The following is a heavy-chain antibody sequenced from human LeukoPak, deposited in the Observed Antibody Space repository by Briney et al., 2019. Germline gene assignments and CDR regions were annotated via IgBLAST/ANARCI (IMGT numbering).Heavy chain of an antibody. D-gene: IGHD3-3*01. V-gene: IGHV1-18*01. Sequence: PGASVKVSCKASGYTFTSYGISWVRQAPGQGLEWMGWISAYNGNTNYAQKLQGRVTMTTDTSTSTAYMELSSLRSEDTAVYYCAREQRGRFLEWLGFDYWGQGTLVTVSS. J-gene: IGHJ4*02. CDR2: ISAYNGNT. CDR3: AREQRGRFLEWLGFDY. CDR1: GYTFTSYG.